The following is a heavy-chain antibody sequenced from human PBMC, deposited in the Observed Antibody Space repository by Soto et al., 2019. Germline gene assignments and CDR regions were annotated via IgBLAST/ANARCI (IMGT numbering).Heavy chain of an antibody. CDR1: SGSFSGYY. J-gene: IGHJ4*02. Sequence: PSETLSLTCSIYSGSFSGYYWSWIRQPPGKGLEWIGEISQSGNTNYSPSLKSRVSIPIDTSKKQFSLNLASVSAADTAVYYCARAPKVSGSSQTRPDFWGQGTLVTVSS. V-gene: IGHV4-34*01. D-gene: IGHD6-6*01. CDR3: ARAPKVSGSSQTRPDF. CDR2: ISQSGNT.